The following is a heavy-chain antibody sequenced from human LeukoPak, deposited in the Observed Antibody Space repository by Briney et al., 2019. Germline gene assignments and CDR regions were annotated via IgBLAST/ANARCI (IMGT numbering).Heavy chain of an antibody. CDR3: ASDDYSNNYGMDV. Sequence: ASVKVPCKASGYTFTSYYMRWVRQAPGQGLEWMGIINPSGGSTSYAQKFQGRVTMTRDTSTSTVYMELSSLRSEDTAVYYCASDDYSNNYGMDVWGQGTTVTVSS. V-gene: IGHV1-46*01. CDR2: INPSGGST. D-gene: IGHD4-11*01. CDR1: GYTFTSYY. J-gene: IGHJ6*02.